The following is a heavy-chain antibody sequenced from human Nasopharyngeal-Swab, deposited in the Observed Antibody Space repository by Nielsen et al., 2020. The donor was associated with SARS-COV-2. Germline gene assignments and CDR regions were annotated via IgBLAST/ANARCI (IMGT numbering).Heavy chain of an antibody. V-gene: IGHV3-21*04. CDR3: AKDPSYSYDWFDP. J-gene: IGHJ5*02. Sequence: GESLKISCVASGFTFSAYSMNWVRQAPGKGLEWVSSISRKSNDIYYADSVKGRFAISRDNAQNSLYLEMSNLRAEDTAVYYCAKDPSYSYDWFDPWGQGTLVTVSS. D-gene: IGHD1-26*01. CDR1: GFTFSAYS. CDR2: ISRKSNDI.